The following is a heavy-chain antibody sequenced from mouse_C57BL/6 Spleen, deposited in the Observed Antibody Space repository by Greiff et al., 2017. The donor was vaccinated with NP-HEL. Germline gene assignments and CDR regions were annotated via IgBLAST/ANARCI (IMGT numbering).Heavy chain of an antibody. V-gene: IGHV1-42*01. D-gene: IGHD4-1*01. CDR3: ARSLGRVNYFEY. J-gene: IGHJ2*01. CDR1: GYSFTGYY. Sequence: VQLQQSGPELVKPGASVKISCKASGYSFTGYYMNWVKQSPEQSLEWIGEINPSTGGTTYNQKFKAKATLTVDKSSSTAYMQLKSLTSEDSAVYYCARSLGRVNYFEYWGQGTTLTVSS. CDR2: INPSTGGT.